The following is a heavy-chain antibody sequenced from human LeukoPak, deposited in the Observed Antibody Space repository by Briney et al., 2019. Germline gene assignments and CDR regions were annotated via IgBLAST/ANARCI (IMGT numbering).Heavy chain of an antibody. CDR2: ITNTGRST. V-gene: IGHV3-11*04. Sequence: PGGSLRLSCEASGFSLSSYFISWIRQAPGKGLEWISYITNTGRSTNYADAVKGRFTISRDNGKQSVYLEMTDLRAEDTAVYYCAREASGNYHVFDSWGQGTPVIVSS. CDR1: GFSLSSYF. J-gene: IGHJ5*01. CDR3: AREASGNYHVFDS. D-gene: IGHD6-25*01.